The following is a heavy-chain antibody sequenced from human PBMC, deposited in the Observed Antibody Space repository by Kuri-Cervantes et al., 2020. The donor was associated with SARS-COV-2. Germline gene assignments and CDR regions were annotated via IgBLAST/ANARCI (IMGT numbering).Heavy chain of an antibody. D-gene: IGHD1-26*01. CDR3: ARARSGSRSFDY. J-gene: IGHJ4*02. V-gene: IGHV3-21*01. CDR1: GFTFSSYG. CDR2: ISSSSSYI. Sequence: GESLKISCAASGFTFSSYGMHWVRQAPGKGLEWVSSISSSSSYIYYADSVKGRFTISRDNAKNSLYLQMNSLRAEDTAVYYCARARSGSRSFDYWGQGTLVTVSS.